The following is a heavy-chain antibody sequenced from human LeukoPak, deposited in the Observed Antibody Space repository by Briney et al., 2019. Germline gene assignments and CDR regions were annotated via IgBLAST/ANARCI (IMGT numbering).Heavy chain of an antibody. CDR1: GGSVSSGSYY. Sequence: PSETLSLTCTVSGGSVSSGSYYWSWIRQPPGKGLEWIGCIYYSGSTNYNPSLKSRVTISVDTSKNQFSLKLSSVTAADTAVYYCARVPRTMVRGVIILGFDPWGQGTLVTVSS. J-gene: IGHJ5*02. D-gene: IGHD3-10*01. V-gene: IGHV4-61*01. CDR3: ARVPRTMVRGVIILGFDP. CDR2: IYYSGST.